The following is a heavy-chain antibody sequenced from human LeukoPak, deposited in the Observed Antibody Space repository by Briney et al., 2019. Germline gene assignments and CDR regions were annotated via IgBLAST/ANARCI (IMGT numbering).Heavy chain of an antibody. V-gene: IGHV4-39*07. Sequence: SETLSLTCTVSGGSISSSSYYWDWIRQPPGKGLEWIGSIYYSGSTYYNPSLKSRVTISVDTSKNQFSLKLSSVTAADTAVYYCARDPEGGFDPWGQGALVTVSS. CDR2: IYYSGST. CDR1: GGSISSSSYY. J-gene: IGHJ5*02. CDR3: ARDPEGGFDP.